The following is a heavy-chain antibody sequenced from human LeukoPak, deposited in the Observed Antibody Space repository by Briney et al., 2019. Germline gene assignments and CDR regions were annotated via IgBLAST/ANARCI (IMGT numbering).Heavy chain of an antibody. D-gene: IGHD6-19*01. V-gene: IGHV4-34*01. CDR3: ARGLDPAVAENY. Sequence: SETLSLTCAVYGGSFSGYYWSWIRQPPGRGLEWIGEINHSGSTNYNPSLKSRVTISVDTSKNQFSLKLSSVTAADTAVYYCARGLDPAVAENYWGQGTLVTVSS. CDR1: GGSFSGYY. CDR2: INHSGST. J-gene: IGHJ4*02.